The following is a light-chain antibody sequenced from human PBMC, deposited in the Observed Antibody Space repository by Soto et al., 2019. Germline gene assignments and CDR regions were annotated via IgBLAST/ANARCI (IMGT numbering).Light chain of an antibody. J-gene: IGKJ1*01. CDR1: QTISSS. CDR3: QHYISYSEA. V-gene: IGKV1-5*03. CDR2: KAS. Sequence: DIQMIQSPSTPSGSVGDRVTITCRASQTISSSLASYQQKPGKAPKLLIYKASTLKSGVPSRFSGSGSGTEFTLTISSLQPDDLATYYIQHYISYSEAFGQGTKVDI.